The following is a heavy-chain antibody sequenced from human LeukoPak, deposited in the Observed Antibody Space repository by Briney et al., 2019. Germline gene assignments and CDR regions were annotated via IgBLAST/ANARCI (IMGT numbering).Heavy chain of an antibody. CDR2: IYSGGST. J-gene: IGHJ4*02. V-gene: IGHV3-66*01. CDR3: AKDSGYYSYYFDY. D-gene: IGHD3-3*01. Sequence: GGSLRLSCAASGFTVSTNYMSWVRQAPGKGLEWVSVIYSGGSTFYAASVKDRFTISRDNSKNTQYLQMNSLRDEDTAVYYCAKDSGYYSYYFDYWGQGTLVTVSS. CDR1: GFTVSTNY.